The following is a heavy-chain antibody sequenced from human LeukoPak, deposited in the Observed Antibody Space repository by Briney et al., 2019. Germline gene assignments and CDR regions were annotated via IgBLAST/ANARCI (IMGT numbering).Heavy chain of an antibody. J-gene: IGHJ4*02. V-gene: IGHV1-46*01. CDR3: ASGGAYYYGSGSPEDY. CDR1: GYTFTNYY. Sequence: ASVKVSCKASGYTFTNYYIHWVRQAPGQGLECMGIINPSGGSTSYAQKFQGRVTMTRDMSTSTVYMELSSLRSEDTAVYYCASGGAYYYGSGSPEDYWGQGTLVTVSS. D-gene: IGHD3-10*01. CDR2: INPSGGST.